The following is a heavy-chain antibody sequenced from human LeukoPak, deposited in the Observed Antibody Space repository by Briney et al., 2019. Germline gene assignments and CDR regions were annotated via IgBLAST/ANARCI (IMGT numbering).Heavy chain of an antibody. J-gene: IGHJ4*02. V-gene: IGHV3-23*01. Sequence: GGSLRLSCAAPGFTVSRYAMAWVRQTPGKGLEWVSGITSGGNTYYADSVKGRFTISRDTSKNTLYLQMNSLRAEDTAVYFCAKRHICTSTTCGPFEYWGQGTLVTVSS. D-gene: IGHD2-2*01. CDR3: AKRHICTSTTCGPFEY. CDR2: ITSGGNT. CDR1: GFTVSRYA.